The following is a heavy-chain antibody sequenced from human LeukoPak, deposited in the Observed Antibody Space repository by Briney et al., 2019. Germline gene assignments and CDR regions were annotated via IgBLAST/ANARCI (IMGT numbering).Heavy chain of an antibody. V-gene: IGHV3-21*01. CDR1: GFTFSSYT. CDR3: ARSFGYSGSYSDY. CDR2: ISSTGTYI. D-gene: IGHD1-26*01. J-gene: IGHJ4*02. Sequence: GGSLRLSCAASGFTFSSYTMTWVRQAPGKGLEWVSCISSTGTYIYYADSLKGGVTISRDNAKNSLYLQMSSLRAEDTAVYYCARSFGYSGSYSDYWGQGTLVTVSS.